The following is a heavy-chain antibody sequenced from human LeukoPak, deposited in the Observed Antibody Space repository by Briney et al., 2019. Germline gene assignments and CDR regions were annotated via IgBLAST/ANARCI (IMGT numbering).Heavy chain of an antibody. V-gene: IGHV3-30*02. J-gene: IGHJ6*02. CDR2: IRYDGSNK. CDR3: AKASSSWSNYYYYGMDA. Sequence: GGSLRLSCAASGFTFSSYGMHWVRQAPGKGLEWVAFIRYDGSNKYYADSVKGRFTISRDNSKNTLYLQMNSLRAEDTAVYYCAKASSSWSNYYYYGMDAWGQGTTVTVSS. CDR1: GFTFSSYG. D-gene: IGHD6-13*01.